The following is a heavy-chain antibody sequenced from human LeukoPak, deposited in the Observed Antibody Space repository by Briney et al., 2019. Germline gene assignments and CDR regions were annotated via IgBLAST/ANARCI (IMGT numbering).Heavy chain of an antibody. J-gene: IGHJ5*02. V-gene: IGHV1-2*02. D-gene: IGHD1-1*01. CDR3: ARGKTGTTGGWFDP. CDR1: GYTFTGYY. CDR2: INPNSGGT. Sequence: ASVKVSCKASGYTFTGYYMHWVRQAPGQGLEWMGWINPNSGGTNYAQKFQGRVTMTRDTSISTAYMELSRLRSDDTAVYYCARGKTGTTGGWFDPWGQGTLVTVSS.